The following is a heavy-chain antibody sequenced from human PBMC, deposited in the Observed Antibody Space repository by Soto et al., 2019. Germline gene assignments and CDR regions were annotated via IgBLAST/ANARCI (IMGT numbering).Heavy chain of an antibody. CDR1: GFTFDDND. D-gene: IGHD3-16*01. J-gene: IGHJ4*02. Sequence: EVHLVESGGALEQPGRSLRLSCAVSGFTFDDNDMHWVRQAPEKGLEWVSGINWKSDIGYADSVKGRFTISRDNAENSLYLQMNSLRAEDTALYYCAISQDRGGRTTFIYWGQGTQVTVSS. V-gene: IGHV3-9*01. CDR3: AISQDRGGRTTFIY. CDR2: INWKSDI.